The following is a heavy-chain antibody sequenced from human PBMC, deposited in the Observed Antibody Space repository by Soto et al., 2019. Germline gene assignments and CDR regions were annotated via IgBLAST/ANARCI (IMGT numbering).Heavy chain of an antibody. CDR1: GGSISGGGCH. D-gene: IGHD1-26*01. CDR3: ARVEGSSYYFRHDC. Sequence: PSETLSLPCTVSGGSISGGGCHSRWIRQHPGKGLEWIGNIYYSGSSYYNPSLKSRATISIDTSKDQFSLRLGSVTAADTAVYYCARVEGSSYYFRHDCWGRRTLVTFS. J-gene: IGHJ4*02. V-gene: IGHV4-31*03. CDR2: IYYSGSS.